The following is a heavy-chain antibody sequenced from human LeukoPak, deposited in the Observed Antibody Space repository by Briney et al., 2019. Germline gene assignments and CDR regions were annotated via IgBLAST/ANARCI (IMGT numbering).Heavy chain of an antibody. V-gene: IGHV1-8*01. J-gene: IGHJ6*02. D-gene: IGHD4-17*01. CDR3: ASGYANYYYYYGMDV. Sequence: ASVKVSCKASGYTFSKYTITWVRRAPGQGLEWMGWMNPNSGNTGYAQKFQGRVTMTRNTSISTAYMELSSLRSEDTAVYYCASGYANYYYYYGMDVWGQGTTVTVSS. CDR1: GYTFSKYT. CDR2: MNPNSGNT.